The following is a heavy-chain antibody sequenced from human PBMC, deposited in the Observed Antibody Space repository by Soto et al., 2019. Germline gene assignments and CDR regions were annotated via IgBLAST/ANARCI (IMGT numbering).Heavy chain of an antibody. D-gene: IGHD3-22*01. J-gene: IGHJ3*02. Sequence: ASLKLSCKSSGYPFTSYYIHWVRQAPGQGLEWMGIINPSGGSTSYAQKFQGRVTMTRDTSTSTVYMELSSLRSEDTAVYYCARDSGGDSYYYDSSPLDAFDIWGQGTMVTVSS. CDR3: ARDSGGDSYYYDSSPLDAFDI. CDR1: GYPFTSYY. CDR2: INPSGGST. V-gene: IGHV1-46*01.